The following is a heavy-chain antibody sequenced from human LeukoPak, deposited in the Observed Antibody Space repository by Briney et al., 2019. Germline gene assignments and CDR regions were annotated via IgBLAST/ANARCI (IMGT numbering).Heavy chain of an antibody. CDR1: GFTFNNYN. CDR2: ITSSGTYI. D-gene: IGHD1-26*01. CDR3: ARDPYSGNYGNHYYYYMDV. V-gene: IGHV3-21*01. J-gene: IGHJ6*03. Sequence: PGGSLRLSCATSGFTFNNYNMNWVRQAPGRALEWVSSITSSGTYIFYADSVKGRFTISRDNAKNSLYLQMNSLGPEDTAVYYCARDPYSGNYGNHYYYYMDVWGKGTTVTISS.